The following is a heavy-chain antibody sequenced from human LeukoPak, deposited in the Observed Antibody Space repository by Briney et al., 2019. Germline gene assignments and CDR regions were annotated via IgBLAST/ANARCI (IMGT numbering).Heavy chain of an antibody. CDR1: GYIFTNYY. CDR3: ARWWDDGSGYSYLYGMDV. D-gene: IGHD3-22*01. Sequence: ASVKVSCKAAGYIFTNYYLHWVRQAPGQGLEWMGIIIPSGGSTSYAQKFQGRVTMTRDTSTSTVYMELSSLRSEDTAVYYCARWWDDGSGYSYLYGMDVWGQGTTVTVSS. V-gene: IGHV1-46*01. CDR2: IIPSGGST. J-gene: IGHJ6*02.